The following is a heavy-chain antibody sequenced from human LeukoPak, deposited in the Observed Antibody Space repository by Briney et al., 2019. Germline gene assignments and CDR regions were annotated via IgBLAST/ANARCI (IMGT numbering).Heavy chain of an antibody. CDR3: ARDNYGGNPSYYYYYGMDV. D-gene: IGHD4-23*01. Sequence: PSQNLSLTCTVSGGSISSGGYYWSWIRQHPGKGLEWIGYIYYSGSTYYNPSLKSRVTISVDTSKNQFSLKLSSVTAADTAVYYCARDNYGGNPSYYYYYGMDVWGQGTTVTVSS. V-gene: IGHV4-31*03. CDR1: GGSISSGGYY. CDR2: IYYSGST. J-gene: IGHJ6*02.